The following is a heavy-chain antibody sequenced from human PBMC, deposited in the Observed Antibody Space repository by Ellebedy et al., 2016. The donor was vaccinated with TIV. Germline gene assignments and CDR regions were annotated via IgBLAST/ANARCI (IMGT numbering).Heavy chain of an antibody. J-gene: IGHJ6*02. CDR2: MNPNSGNT. D-gene: IGHD5-24*01. CDR3: ARKRYSDGYYPDV. CDR1: GYTFTSYD. Sequence: AASVKVSCKASGYTFTSYDINWARQATGQGLEWMGWMNPNSGNTGYAQELQGRVTLTTDTSTITADMELRSLRSDDTAVYYCARKRYSDGYYPDVWGQGTTLTVSS. V-gene: IGHV1-8*01.